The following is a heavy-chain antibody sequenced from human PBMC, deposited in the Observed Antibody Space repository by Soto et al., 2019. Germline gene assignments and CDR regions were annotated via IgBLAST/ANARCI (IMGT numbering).Heavy chain of an antibody. J-gene: IGHJ5*02. CDR3: ARDTRLLSPFIHQGFDL. D-gene: IGHD3-3*01. Sequence: TSETLSLTCTVSGGSISSGGYYWSWIRQHPGKGLEWIGYIYYSGSTYYNPSLKSRVTISVDTSKNQFSLKLSSVTAADTAVYYCARDTRLLSPFIHQGFDLWGQGTLVPVSS. CDR2: IYYSGST. V-gene: IGHV4-31*03. CDR1: GGSISSGGYY.